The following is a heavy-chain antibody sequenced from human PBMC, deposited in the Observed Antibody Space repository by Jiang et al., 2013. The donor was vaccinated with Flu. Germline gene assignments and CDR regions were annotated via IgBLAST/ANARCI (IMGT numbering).Heavy chain of an antibody. D-gene: IGHD2-2*02. J-gene: IGHJ4*02. Sequence: AASGFIFTNYAMNWVRQAPGKGLEWVASVRTSGATRHYADSVKGRFTISRDNSKGTVFLEMNSLRADDTALYYCARSDRFCTSTTCYTSFDYWGQGFLVTVSS. CDR2: VRTSGATR. CDR1: GFIFTNYA. V-gene: IGHV3-23*01. CDR3: ARSDRFCTSTTCYTSFDY.